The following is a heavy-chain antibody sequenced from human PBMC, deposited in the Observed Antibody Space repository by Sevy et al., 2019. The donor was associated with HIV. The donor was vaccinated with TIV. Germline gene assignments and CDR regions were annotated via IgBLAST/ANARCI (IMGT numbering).Heavy chain of an antibody. V-gene: IGHV1-2*02. J-gene: IGHJ4*02. CDR1: GYTFTGYY. CDR2: TNPSSGGT. D-gene: IGHD3-10*01. CDR3: ARSVYGSGTYLNDY. Sequence: ASVKVSCKASGYTFTGYYVHWVRRAPGQGLEWMGWTNPSSGGTNYGQKFHGRVTMTRDTSITTAYMELNSLRSDDTAVYYCARSVYGSGTYLNDYWGQGTLVTVSS.